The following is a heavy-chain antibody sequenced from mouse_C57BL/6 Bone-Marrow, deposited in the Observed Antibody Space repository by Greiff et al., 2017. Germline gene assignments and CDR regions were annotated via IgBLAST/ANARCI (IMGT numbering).Heavy chain of an antibody. CDR2: IHPSDSDT. CDR1: GYTFTSYW. D-gene: IGHD2-2*01. J-gene: IGHJ3*01. V-gene: IGHV1-74*01. CDR3: VMGVTTGTWFAY. Sequence: QVQLQQPGAELVKPGASVKVSCKASGYTFTSYWMHWVKQRPGQGLEWIGRIHPSDSDTNYNQKFKGKATLTVDKSSSTAYMQLSSLTSEDSAVYYCVMGVTTGTWFAYWGQGTLVTVSA.